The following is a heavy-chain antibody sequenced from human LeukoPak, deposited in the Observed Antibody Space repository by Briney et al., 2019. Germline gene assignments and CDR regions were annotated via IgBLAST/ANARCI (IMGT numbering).Heavy chain of an antibody. CDR2: IGGGGDCT. Sequence: GGYLRLSCAASGFTFTSYVMSWVRQAPGKGLEWVSSIGGGGDCTYYSDSVKGRFTISRDNSENRVYLEMKSLRAEDTAVYYCARRTASDFWGQGTLVTVSS. J-gene: IGHJ4*02. CDR3: ARRTASDF. V-gene: IGHV3-23*01. D-gene: IGHD2-21*02. CDR1: GFTFTSYV.